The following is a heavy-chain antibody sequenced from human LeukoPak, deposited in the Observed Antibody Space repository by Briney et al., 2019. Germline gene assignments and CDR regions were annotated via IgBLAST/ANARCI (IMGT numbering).Heavy chain of an antibody. CDR3: ARARRWNAAVEGWWFDP. D-gene: IGHD1-1*01. CDR2: IYYSGST. J-gene: IGHJ5*02. Sequence: SETLSLTCTVSGGSISSSSYYWGWIRQPPGKGLEWIGSIYYSGSTYYNPSLKSRVTISVDTSKNQFSLKLSSVTAADTAVYYCARARRWNAAVEGWWFDPWGQGTLVTVSS. CDR1: GGSISSSSYY. V-gene: IGHV4-39*07.